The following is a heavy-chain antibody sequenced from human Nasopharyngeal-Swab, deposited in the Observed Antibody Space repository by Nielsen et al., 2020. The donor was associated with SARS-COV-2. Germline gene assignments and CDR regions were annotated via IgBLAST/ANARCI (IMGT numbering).Heavy chain of an antibody. D-gene: IGHD6-13*01. Sequence: SVRVSCKASGGTFSSYAISWVRQAPGQGLEWMGGIIPIFGTADYAQKFQDRVTITADESTSTAYMELSSLRSEDTAVYYCARSGYSNPDSDYWGQGTLVTVSS. CDR1: GGTFSSYA. CDR3: ARSGYSNPDSDY. CDR2: IIPIFGTA. V-gene: IGHV1-69*13. J-gene: IGHJ4*02.